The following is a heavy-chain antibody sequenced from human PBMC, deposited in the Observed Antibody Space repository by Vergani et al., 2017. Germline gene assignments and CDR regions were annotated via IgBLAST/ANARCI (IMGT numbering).Heavy chain of an antibody. D-gene: IGHD3-10*01. CDR2: VSFRGDT. V-gene: IGHV4-59*02. Sequence: QVKLQESGPGLVKPSETLSPTCTVPGASVNSYYWSWIPKPPGRGLEWMGYVSFRGDTLYDPSVKSRMTLSLNTSSNQFSLYLTSVTAADTAVYYCARSRIYYGAGSPDYWGQGTLVTVSS. CDR3: ARSRIYYGAGSPDY. CDR1: GASVNSYY. J-gene: IGHJ4*02.